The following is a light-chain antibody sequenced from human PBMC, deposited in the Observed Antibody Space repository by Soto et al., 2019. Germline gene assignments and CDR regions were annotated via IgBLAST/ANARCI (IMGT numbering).Light chain of an antibody. Sequence: DVVMTQSPDSLAVSLGERATINCKSSQSLLYSSNNKNYLAWYQRKPGQPPKLLIYWASTRESGVPDRFSGSGSGTDFTLTISSLQAEDVAVYYCQQYLGIPRTFGQGTKVEIK. V-gene: IGKV4-1*01. J-gene: IGKJ1*01. CDR3: QQYLGIPRT. CDR1: QSLLYSSNNKNY. CDR2: WAS.